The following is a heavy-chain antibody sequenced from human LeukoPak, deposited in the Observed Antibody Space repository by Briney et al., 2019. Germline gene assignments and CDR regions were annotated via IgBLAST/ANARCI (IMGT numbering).Heavy chain of an antibody. V-gene: IGHV4-34*01. J-gene: IGHJ6*03. CDR1: GDSISSYY. CDR3: ARGRQDVTMIVVVMTAVSYYLDV. D-gene: IGHD3-22*01. Sequence: SETLSLTCTVSGDSISSYYWSWIRQPAGKGLEWIGEMNPSGSTNYNPSLKSRVTISVDTSKNQFSLKLSSVTAADTAVYYCARGRQDVTMIVVVMTAVSYYLDVWGKGTTVTVS. CDR2: MNPSGST.